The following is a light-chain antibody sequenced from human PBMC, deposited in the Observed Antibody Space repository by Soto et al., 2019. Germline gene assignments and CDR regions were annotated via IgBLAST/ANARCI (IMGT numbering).Light chain of an antibody. V-gene: IGKV3-20*01. J-gene: IGKJ5*01. CDR2: GTS. CDR3: QPYGNSPIT. CDR1: ERIYSAY. Sequence: VLTQGPGTLSLSRGERSPLSCRGRERIYSAYLGWYQQKPGQARRLLIYGTSSRATGIPDRFSGSGSGTDFTLTISRLEPEDFAVYYCQPYGNSPITFGQGTRLEI.